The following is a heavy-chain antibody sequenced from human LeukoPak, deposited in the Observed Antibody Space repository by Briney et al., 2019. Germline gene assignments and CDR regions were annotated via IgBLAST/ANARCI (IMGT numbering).Heavy chain of an antibody. D-gene: IGHD3-22*01. V-gene: IGHV3-23*01. CDR3: AREGDSSGYSYSRY. J-gene: IGHJ4*02. CDR1: GFTFSSYA. CDR2: ISGSGGST. Sequence: GGSLRLSCAASGFTFSSYAVSWVRQAPGKGLEWVSAISGSGGSTFYAGSVKGRLTISRDNSKNTVYLQMNSLRAEDTAVYYCAREGDSSGYSYSRYWGQGTLVTVSS.